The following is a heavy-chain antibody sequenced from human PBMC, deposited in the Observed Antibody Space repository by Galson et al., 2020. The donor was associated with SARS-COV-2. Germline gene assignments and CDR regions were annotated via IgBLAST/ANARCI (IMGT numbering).Heavy chain of an antibody. CDR3: ATIESSLSFDWAPSYYYYMDV. D-gene: IGHD3-9*01. CDR1: GFTFSSYA. Sequence: GESLKISCAASGFTFSSYAMHWVRQAPGKGLEWVAVISYDGSNKYYADSVKGRFTISRDNSKNTLYLQMNSLRAEDTAVYYCATIESSLSFDWAPSYYYYMDVWGKGTTVTVSS. CDR2: ISYDGSNK. V-gene: IGHV3-30*01. J-gene: IGHJ6*03.